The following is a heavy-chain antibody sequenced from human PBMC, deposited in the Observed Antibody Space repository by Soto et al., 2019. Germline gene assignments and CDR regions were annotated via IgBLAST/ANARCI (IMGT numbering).Heavy chain of an antibody. CDR1: GGSISSYY. V-gene: IGHV4-59*03. CDR3: ARSYRRYCSGGSCYSYYYYYVDV. D-gene: IGHD2-15*01. J-gene: IGHJ6*03. CDR2: IYYSGST. Sequence: QVQLQESGPGLVKPSETLSLTCTVSGGSISSYYWSWIRQPPGKGLEWIGYIYYSGSTNYNPSLKSRVTILVDTSKNQFSLKRISVTAADTAVYYCARSYRRYCSGGSCYSYYYYYVDVWGKGTTVTVSS.